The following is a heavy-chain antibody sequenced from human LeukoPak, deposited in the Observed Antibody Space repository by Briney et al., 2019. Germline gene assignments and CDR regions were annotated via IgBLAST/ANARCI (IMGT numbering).Heavy chain of an antibody. Sequence: PGGSLRLSCAASGFTFSTYSMHWVRQAPGKGLEWVALISYDGTNKFYADSVKGRLTISRDNSKNTLYLQISSLRAEDTAVYYCARDRNSSSWYDYWGQGTLVTVSS. V-gene: IGHV3-30*04. CDR1: GFTFSTYS. J-gene: IGHJ4*02. D-gene: IGHD6-13*01. CDR3: ARDRNSSSWYDY. CDR2: ISYDGTNK.